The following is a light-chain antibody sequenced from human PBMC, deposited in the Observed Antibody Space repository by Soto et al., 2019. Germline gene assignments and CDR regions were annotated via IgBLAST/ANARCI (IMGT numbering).Light chain of an antibody. CDR3: KSYAGSNTYV. Sequence: QSALTQPASVSGSPGQSITISCTGTSSDIGRYNYVSWFQQHPGKVPKLVIFEVNYRPSGVSDRFSGSKSGNTASLTVSGLQAADEADYFCKSYAGSNTYVFGSGTKVTVL. CDR1: SSDIGRYNY. CDR2: EVN. V-gene: IGLV2-14*01. J-gene: IGLJ1*01.